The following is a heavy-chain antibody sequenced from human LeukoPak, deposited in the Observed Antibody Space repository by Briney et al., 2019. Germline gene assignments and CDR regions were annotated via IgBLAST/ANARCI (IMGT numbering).Heavy chain of an antibody. Sequence: ASVKVSCKASGGTFSSYAISWVRQAPGQGLEWMGGIIPIFGTANYAQKFQGRVTITADESTSTAYMELSSLRSDDTAVYYCASGGDEGRGVIIDYWGQGTLVTVSS. CDR2: IIPIFGTA. CDR1: GGTFSSYA. V-gene: IGHV1-69*01. J-gene: IGHJ4*02. CDR3: ASGGDEGRGVIIDY. D-gene: IGHD3-10*01.